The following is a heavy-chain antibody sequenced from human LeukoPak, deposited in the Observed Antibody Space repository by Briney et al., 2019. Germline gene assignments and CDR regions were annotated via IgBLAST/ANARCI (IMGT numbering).Heavy chain of an antibody. V-gene: IGHV1-3*01. CDR1: GYTFTSYA. CDR3: ARDTAHYDFWSGSRGDY. D-gene: IGHD3-3*01. Sequence: ASVKVSCKASGYTFTSYAMHWVRQAPGQRLEWMGWINAGNGNTKYSQKFQGRVTITRDTSASTAYMELSSLRSEDTAVYYCARDTAHYDFWSGSRGDYWGQGTLVTVSS. J-gene: IGHJ4*02. CDR2: INAGNGNT.